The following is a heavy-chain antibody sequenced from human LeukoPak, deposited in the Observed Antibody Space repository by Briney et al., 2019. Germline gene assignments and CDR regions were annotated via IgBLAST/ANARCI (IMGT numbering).Heavy chain of an antibody. CDR1: GFTFSSYA. V-gene: IGHV3-23*01. D-gene: IGHD2-2*01. CDR3: AKDQVVVVPATISYYFDY. Sequence: GRSLRLSCAASGFTFSSYAVSWVRQPPGKGLEWVSAISGSGGSTYYADSVKGRFTISRDNSKNTLYLQMNSLRAEDTAVYYCAKDQVVVVPATISYYFDYWGQGTLVTVSS. J-gene: IGHJ4*02. CDR2: ISGSGGST.